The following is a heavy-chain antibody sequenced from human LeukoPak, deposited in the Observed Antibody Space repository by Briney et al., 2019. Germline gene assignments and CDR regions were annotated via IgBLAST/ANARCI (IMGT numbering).Heavy chain of an antibody. J-gene: IGHJ4*02. D-gene: IGHD3-22*01. CDR2: VSTNDGNT. CDR1: GYAFTNYH. V-gene: IGHV1-18*01. Sequence: ASVKVSCKASGYAFTNYHIAWVRQAPGQGLEWMGWVSTNDGNTVYAQRLQGRVTMTTDTSTSVAYMELRSLTSDDTAVYYCTRAPPGMTMMTDYWGQGTLVTVSS. CDR3: TRAPPGMTMMTDY.